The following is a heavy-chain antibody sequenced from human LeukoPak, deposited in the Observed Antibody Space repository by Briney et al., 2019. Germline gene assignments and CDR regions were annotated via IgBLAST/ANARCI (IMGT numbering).Heavy chain of an antibody. J-gene: IGHJ5*02. V-gene: IGHV3-21*01. D-gene: IGHD2-2*01. Sequence: GGSLRLSCAASGFTFSSYSMNWVRQAPGKGLEWVSSISSSSSYIYYADSVKGRFTISRDNAKNSLYLQMNSLRAEDTAVYYCARDLFHGTPAAREYWFDPWGQGTLVTVSS. CDR1: GFTFSSYS. CDR3: ARDLFHGTPAAREYWFDP. CDR2: ISSSSSYI.